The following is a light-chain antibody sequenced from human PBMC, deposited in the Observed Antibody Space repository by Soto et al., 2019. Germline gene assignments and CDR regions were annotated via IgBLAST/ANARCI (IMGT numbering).Light chain of an antibody. V-gene: IGKV1-5*03. CDR3: QQYYDFRT. CDR1: QSISTW. J-gene: IGKJ1*01. CDR2: EAS. Sequence: DIQMTQSPSTLSASVGDRVTITCRASQSISTWLAWYQQKPGKAPNLLIYEASKLQSGVPSRFSASGSVRDFTLTITSLQPEDSATYYCQQYYDFRTFGQGTKVEI.